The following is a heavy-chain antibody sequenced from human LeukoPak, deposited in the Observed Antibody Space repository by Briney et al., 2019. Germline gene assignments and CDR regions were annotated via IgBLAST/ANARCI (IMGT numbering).Heavy chain of an antibody. Sequence: SVKVSCKASGGTFSSYAISWVRQAPGQGLEWMGGIIPIFGTANYAQKFQGRVTITADESTSTAHMELSSLRSEDTAVYYCAREGVGVRDSVAFDIWGQGTMVTVSS. D-gene: IGHD3-10*01. J-gene: IGHJ3*02. V-gene: IGHV1-69*01. CDR1: GGTFSSYA. CDR2: IIPIFGTA. CDR3: AREGVGVRDSVAFDI.